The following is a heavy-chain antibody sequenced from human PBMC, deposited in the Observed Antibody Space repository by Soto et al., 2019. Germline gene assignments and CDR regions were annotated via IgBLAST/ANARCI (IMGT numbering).Heavy chain of an antibody. CDR2: ISSSGSTI. J-gene: IGHJ6*02. Sequence: QVQLVESGGGLVKPGGSLRLSCAASGFTFSDYYMSWIRQAPGKGLERVSYISSSGSTIYYADSGKGRFSISRDNAKNSLYLQMNSLRAADTAVYYCARVADSGGWHTFSYDGMDVWGQGTTVTVSS. V-gene: IGHV3-11*01. CDR1: GFTFSDYY. D-gene: IGHD6-19*01. CDR3: ARVADSGGWHTFSYDGMDV.